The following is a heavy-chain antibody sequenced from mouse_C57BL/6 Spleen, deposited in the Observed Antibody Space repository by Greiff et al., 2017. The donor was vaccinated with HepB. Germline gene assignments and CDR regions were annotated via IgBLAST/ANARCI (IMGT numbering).Heavy chain of an antibody. D-gene: IGHD1-1*01. CDR1: GYTFTDYD. Sequence: VKLVESGAELVRPGASVTLSCKASGYTFTDYDMHWVKQTPVHGLEWIGAIDPETGGTAYNQKFKGKAILTADKSSSTAYMELRSLTSEDSAVYYCTERYYGPDVWGTGTTVTVAS. CDR2: IDPETGGT. V-gene: IGHV1-15*01. J-gene: IGHJ1*03. CDR3: TERYYGPDV.